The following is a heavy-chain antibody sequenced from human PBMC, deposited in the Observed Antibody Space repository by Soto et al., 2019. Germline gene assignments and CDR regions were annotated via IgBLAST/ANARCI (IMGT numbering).Heavy chain of an antibody. CDR1: GFTFSSYA. J-gene: IGHJ4*02. CDR2: ISYDGSNK. CDR3: ARELYGYFDY. D-gene: IGHD3-10*01. V-gene: IGHV3-30-3*01. Sequence: QVQLVESGGGVVQPGRSLRLSCAASGFTFSSYAMHWVRQAPGKGLEWVAVISYDGSNKYYADSVKGRFTISRDNSKNTLYLQMNSLGAEDTAVYYCARELYGYFDYWGQGTLVTVSS.